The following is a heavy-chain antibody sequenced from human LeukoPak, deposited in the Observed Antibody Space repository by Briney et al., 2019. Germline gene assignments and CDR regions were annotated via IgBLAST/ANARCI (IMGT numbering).Heavy chain of an antibody. Sequence: SETLSLTCAVYGGSFSGYYWSWIRLPPGKGLEWIGEINHSGSTNYNPSLKSRVTISVDTSKNQFSLKLSSVTAADTAVYYCARIPIAAMIEDYWGQGTLVTVSS. D-gene: IGHD3-22*01. CDR3: ARIPIAAMIEDY. J-gene: IGHJ4*02. CDR2: INHSGST. V-gene: IGHV4-34*01. CDR1: GGSFSGYY.